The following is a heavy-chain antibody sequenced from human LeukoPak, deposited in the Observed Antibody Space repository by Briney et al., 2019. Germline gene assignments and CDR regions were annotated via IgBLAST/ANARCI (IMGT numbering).Heavy chain of an antibody. Sequence: SETLSLICTVSGASIGNYYWSWIRQPPGKGLEWIGYINGRGSTNYNPSLKSRVTMSADASKNQFSLKLSSVTAADTAVYYCAKDSTLGGDYYYFGMDVWAQGTTVTVSS. CDR3: AKDSTLGGDYYYFGMDV. J-gene: IGHJ6*02. CDR1: GASIGNYY. CDR2: INGRGST. V-gene: IGHV4-59*01. D-gene: IGHD1-26*01.